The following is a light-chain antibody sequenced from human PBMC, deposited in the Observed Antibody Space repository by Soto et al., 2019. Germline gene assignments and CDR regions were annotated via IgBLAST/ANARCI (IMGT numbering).Light chain of an antibody. CDR2: AAS. CDR1: QRIGTN. J-gene: IGKJ2*02. V-gene: IGKV1-39*01. Sequence: DIQMTQSPSSLSASVRDRVTITCRASQRIGTNLNWYQQRPGKPPGLLIYAASSLQSEVPSRFSASGSGTDFTLTISSLQPEDAATYYCQQTYMSPCTFGQGPKLEIK. CDR3: QQTYMSPCT.